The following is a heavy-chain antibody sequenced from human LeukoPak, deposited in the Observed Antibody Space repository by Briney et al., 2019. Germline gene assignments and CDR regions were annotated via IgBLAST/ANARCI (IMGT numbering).Heavy chain of an antibody. J-gene: IGHJ4*02. CDR1: GGSISRYY. D-gene: IGHD5-18*01. CDR3: ARLRGYSYGSSYFDY. V-gene: IGHV4-59*01. Sequence: PSDTLSLTCTVSGGSISRYYWSWIRQPPGKGLEWIGYIYYSGSTNYNPSLKSRVTISVDTSKNQFSLKLSSVTAADTAVYYCARLRGYSYGSSYFDYWGQGTLVTVSS. CDR2: IYYSGST.